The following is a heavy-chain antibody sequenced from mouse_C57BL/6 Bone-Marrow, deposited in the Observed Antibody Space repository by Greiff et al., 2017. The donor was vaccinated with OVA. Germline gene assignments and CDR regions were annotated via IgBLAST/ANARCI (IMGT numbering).Heavy chain of an antibody. CDR1: GYTFTSYG. CDR3: ATRRAWFAY. Sequence: VQLQQSGAELARPGASVKLSCKASGYTFTSYGISWVKQRTGQGLEWIGEIYPRSGNTYYNEKFKGKATLTADKSSSTAYMELRSLTSEDYAVYFCATRRAWFAYWGQGTLVTVSA. V-gene: IGHV1-81*01. D-gene: IGHD3-3*01. J-gene: IGHJ3*01. CDR2: IYPRSGNT.